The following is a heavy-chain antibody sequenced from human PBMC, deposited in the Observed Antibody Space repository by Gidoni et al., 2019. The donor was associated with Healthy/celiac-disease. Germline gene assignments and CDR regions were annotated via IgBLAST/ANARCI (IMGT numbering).Heavy chain of an antibody. CDR2: ISGSGGST. J-gene: IGHJ6*02. V-gene: IGHV3-23*01. Sequence: EVQLLESGGGLVQPGGSLRLSCAASGFTFSSYAMSWVRQAPGKGREWVSAISGSGGSTYYADSVKGRFTISRDNSKNTLYLQMNSLRAEDTAVYYCAKGTTVTSDYYGMDVWGQGTTVTVSS. CDR3: AKGTTVTSDYYGMDV. D-gene: IGHD4-17*01. CDR1: GFTFSSYA.